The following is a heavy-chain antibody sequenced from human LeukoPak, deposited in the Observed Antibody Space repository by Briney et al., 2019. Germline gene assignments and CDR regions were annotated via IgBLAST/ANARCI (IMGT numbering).Heavy chain of an antibody. CDR3: ARGDYGRADP. V-gene: IGHV1-18*01. J-gene: IGHJ5*02. Sequence: ASVKVSCKASGYTFTSNGITWVRQAPGQGLEWVGWISCNNGDTRYPQKLQGRVTVTTDTSTSTVYMELRGLRSDDTAMYYCARGDYGRADPWGQGSLVTVSS. CDR1: GYTFTSNG. CDR2: ISCNNGDT. D-gene: IGHD4-17*01.